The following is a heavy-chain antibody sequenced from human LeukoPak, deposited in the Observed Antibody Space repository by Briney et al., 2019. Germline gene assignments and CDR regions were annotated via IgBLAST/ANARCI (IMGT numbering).Heavy chain of an antibody. CDR2: ISGDDSVS. CDR1: GFTFRFYA. CDR3: AKAYSSSLYDDAFHI. J-gene: IGHJ3*02. V-gene: IGHV3-23*01. Sequence: GGSLRLPCAGSGFTFRFYAMTWVRLAPGKGLEWVSGISGDDSVSRHADSVKGRFNISRDNSKNTLCLQLNGLRVEDTAIYYCAKAYSSSLYDDAFHIWGQEPMVTVSP. D-gene: IGHD6-13*01.